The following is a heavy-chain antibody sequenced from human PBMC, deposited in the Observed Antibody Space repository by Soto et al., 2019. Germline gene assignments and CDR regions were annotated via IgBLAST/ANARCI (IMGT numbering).Heavy chain of an antibody. V-gene: IGHV3-21*01. CDR3: TRDASRDSSARGWFDP. J-gene: IGHJ5*02. D-gene: IGHD6-13*01. CDR2: ISSNSAYI. CDR1: GFTFRSFT. Sequence: GGPLRRSCEASGFTFRSFTMNWVRQAPGKGLEWVSTISSNSAYIYYTDALRGRFTISRDNAKNSLHLQMNSLRAEDTAVYYCTRDASRDSSARGWFDPWGPGTLVTVS.